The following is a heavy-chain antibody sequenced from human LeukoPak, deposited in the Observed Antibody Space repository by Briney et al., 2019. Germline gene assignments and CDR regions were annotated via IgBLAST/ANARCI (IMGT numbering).Heavy chain of an antibody. CDR2: IRDGDGRT. CDR3: AKDHSTTWLGSFNY. Sequence: AGGSLRLSCAASGFTFYDYAMSWVRQPPGKGLEWVSLIRDGDGRTHYADSVKGRFTISRDNSKKMVYLQMNGLRADDTAVYYCAKDHSTTWLGSFNYWGQGTLVTVSS. V-gene: IGHV3-23*01. CDR1: GFTFYDYA. D-gene: IGHD2-2*01. J-gene: IGHJ4*02.